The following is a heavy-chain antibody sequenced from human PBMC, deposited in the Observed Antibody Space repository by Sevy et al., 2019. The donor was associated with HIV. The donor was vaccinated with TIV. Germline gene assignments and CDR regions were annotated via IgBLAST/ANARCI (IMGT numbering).Heavy chain of an antibody. D-gene: IGHD3-10*01. V-gene: IGHV3-30-3*01. CDR3: AREEGYYGSGSYYRSDY. CDR2: ISYDGSNK. Sequence: GGSLRLSCAASGFTFSSYAMHWVRQAPGKGLEWVAVISYDGSNKYYADSVKGRLTISRDNSKNTLYLQMNSLRAEDTAVYYCAREEGYYGSGSYYRSDYWGQGTLVTVSS. CDR1: GFTFSSYA. J-gene: IGHJ4*02.